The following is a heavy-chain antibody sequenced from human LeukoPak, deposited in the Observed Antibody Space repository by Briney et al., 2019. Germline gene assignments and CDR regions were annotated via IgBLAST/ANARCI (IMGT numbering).Heavy chain of an antibody. J-gene: IGHJ3*02. V-gene: IGHV3-13*01. D-gene: IGHD3-22*01. CDR2: IGTAGDT. CDR1: GFTFSSYD. Sequence: GGSLRLSCAASGFTFSSYDMHWVRQATGKGLEWVSAIGTAGDTYYPGSVKGRFTISRENAKNSLYLQMNSLRAGDTAVYYCARGSSGYHGAFDIWGQGTMVTVSS. CDR3: ARGSSGYHGAFDI.